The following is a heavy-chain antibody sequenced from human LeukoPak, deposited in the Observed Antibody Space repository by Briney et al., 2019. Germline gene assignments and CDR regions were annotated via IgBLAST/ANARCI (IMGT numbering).Heavy chain of an antibody. CDR3: ARTVTRASYFDY. V-gene: IGHV3-66*02. Sequence: GGSLRLSCAASGFTVSSNYMSWVRQAPGKGLEWVSVIYSGGSTYYADSVKGRITISRDNSKNTLYLQMNSLRAEDTAVYYCARTVTRASYFDYWGQGTLVTVSS. CDR2: IYSGGST. J-gene: IGHJ4*02. CDR1: GFTVSSNY. D-gene: IGHD4-17*01.